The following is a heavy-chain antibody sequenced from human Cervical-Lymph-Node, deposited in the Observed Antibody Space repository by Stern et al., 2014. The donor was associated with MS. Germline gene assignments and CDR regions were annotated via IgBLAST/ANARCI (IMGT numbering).Heavy chain of an antibody. CDR2: MNPNSGNT. CDR1: GYTFTSYD. J-gene: IGHJ5*02. V-gene: IGHV1-8*01. Sequence: VQLEESGAEVKKPGASVKVSCKASGYTFTSYDINWVRQATGQGLEWMGWMNPNSGNTGYAQKFQGRVTMTRNTSISTAYMELSSLRSEDTAVYYCARGHGSSSWYRRSPHWFDPWGQGTLVTVSS. D-gene: IGHD6-13*01. CDR3: ARGHGSSSWYRRSPHWFDP.